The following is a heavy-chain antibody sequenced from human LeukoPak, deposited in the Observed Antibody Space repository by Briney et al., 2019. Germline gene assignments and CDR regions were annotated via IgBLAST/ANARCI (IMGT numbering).Heavy chain of an antibody. CDR1: GGSISSYY. CDR2: IYYSGST. CDR3: ARAGRGLPFDY. V-gene: IGHV4-59*01. J-gene: IGHJ4*02. Sequence: SETLSLTCTVSGGSISSYYWSWIRQPPGKGLEWIGYIYYSGSTNYNPSLKSRVTISVDASKNQFSLKLSSVTAADTAVYYCARAGRGLPFDYWGQGTLVTVSS. D-gene: IGHD1-26*01.